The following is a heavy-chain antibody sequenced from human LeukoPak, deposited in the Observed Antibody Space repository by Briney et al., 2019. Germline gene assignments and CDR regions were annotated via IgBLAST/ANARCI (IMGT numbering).Heavy chain of an antibody. Sequence: GGSLRLSCAASGFTFSSYSMNWVRQAPGKGLEWVSSISSSSSYIYYADSVKGRFAISRDNAKNSLYLQMNSLRAEDTAVYYCARSVYSSSWYDAFDIWGQGTMVTVSS. CDR3: ARSVYSSSWYDAFDI. CDR2: ISSSSSYI. J-gene: IGHJ3*02. V-gene: IGHV3-21*01. D-gene: IGHD6-13*01. CDR1: GFTFSSYS.